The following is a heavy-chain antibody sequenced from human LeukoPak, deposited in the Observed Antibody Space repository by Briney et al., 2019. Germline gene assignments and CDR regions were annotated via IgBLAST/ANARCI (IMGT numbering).Heavy chain of an antibody. CDR3: ARMTTVTSQFQH. CDR2: IYYSGST. CDR1: GGSISSYY. J-gene: IGHJ1*01. V-gene: IGHV4-59*01. D-gene: IGHD4-17*01. Sequence: PSETLSLTCTVSGGSISSYYWSWIRQPPGKGLEWIGYIYYSGSTNYNPSLKSRVTISVDMSKNQFSLKLSSVTAADTAVYYCARMTTVTSQFQHWGQGTLVTVSS.